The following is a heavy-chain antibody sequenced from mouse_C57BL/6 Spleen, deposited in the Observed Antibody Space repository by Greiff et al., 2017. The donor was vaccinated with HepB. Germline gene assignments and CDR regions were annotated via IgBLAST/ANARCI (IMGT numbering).Heavy chain of an antibody. D-gene: IGHD2-4*01. CDR1: GYSITSGYY. V-gene: IGHV3-6*01. J-gene: IGHJ1*03. CDR2: ISYDGSN. CDR3: ARVGYDYEGYFDV. Sequence: DVKLQESGPGLVKPSQSLSLTCSVTGYSITSGYYWNWIRQFPGNKLEWMGYISYDGSNNYNPSLKNRISITRDTSKNQFFLKLNSVTTEDTATYYCARVGYDYEGYFDVWGTGTTVTVSS.